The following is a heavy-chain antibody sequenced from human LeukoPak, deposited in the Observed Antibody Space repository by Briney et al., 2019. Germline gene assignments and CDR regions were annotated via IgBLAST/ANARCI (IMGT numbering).Heavy chain of an antibody. CDR3: AKGGRYTSGPHDS. D-gene: IGHD6-19*01. V-gene: IGHV3-23*01. J-gene: IGHJ4*02. Sequence: PGGSLRLSCAASGFTFSSYAMSWVRQAPGRGLEWVSTISISGGSTYYADSVKGRFTISRDNSKNTLYLQMNSLRAEDTAVYYCAKGGRYTSGPHDSWGQGTLVTVSS. CDR1: GFTFSSYA. CDR2: ISISGGST.